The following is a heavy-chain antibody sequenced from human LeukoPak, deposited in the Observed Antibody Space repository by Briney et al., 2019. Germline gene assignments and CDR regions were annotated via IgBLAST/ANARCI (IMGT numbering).Heavy chain of an antibody. CDR2: IYTSGST. J-gene: IGHJ4*02. CDR1: GGSISSGSYY. D-gene: IGHD3-3*01. Sequence: SETLSLTCTVSGGSISSGSYYWSWIRQPAGKGLEWIGRIYTSGSTNYNPSLKSRATISVDTSKNQFSLKLSSVTAADTAVYYCARGPYFERPNYFDYWGQGTLVTVSS. V-gene: IGHV4-61*02. CDR3: ARGPYFERPNYFDY.